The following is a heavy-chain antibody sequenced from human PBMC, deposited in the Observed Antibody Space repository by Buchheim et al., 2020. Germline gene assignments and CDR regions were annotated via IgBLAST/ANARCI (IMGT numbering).Heavy chain of an antibody. Sequence: EVQLVESGGGLVQPGRSLRLSCTVSGFPFGDYAMSWFRQAPGKGLEWVANIKQDGSEKYYVDSVKGRFTISRDNAKNSLYLQMNSLRAEDTAVYYCARDLGIAARSDYWGQGTL. D-gene: IGHD6-6*01. CDR2: IKQDGSEK. CDR3: ARDLGIAARSDY. V-gene: IGHV3-7*01. CDR1: GFPFGDYA. J-gene: IGHJ4*02.